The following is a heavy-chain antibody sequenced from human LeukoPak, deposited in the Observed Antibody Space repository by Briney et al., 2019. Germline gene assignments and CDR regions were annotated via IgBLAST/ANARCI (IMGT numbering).Heavy chain of an antibody. V-gene: IGHV3-7*03. CDR1: GFTFSHAW. D-gene: IGHD6-19*01. CDR2: IKQGGSHK. J-gene: IGHJ4*02. CDR3: ARETPDSSGWD. Sequence: GGSLRLSCAASGFTFSHAWMSWVRQAPGKGLEWVANIKQGGSHKNYADSVKGRFTISRDNAKNSLYLQMNSLRAEDTAVYYCARETPDSSGWDWGQGTLVTVSS.